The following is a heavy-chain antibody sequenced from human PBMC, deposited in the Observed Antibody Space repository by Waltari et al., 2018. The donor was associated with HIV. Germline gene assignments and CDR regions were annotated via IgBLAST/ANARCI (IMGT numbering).Heavy chain of an antibody. V-gene: IGHV3-23*01. Sequence: EVQLLESGGGLVQPGGSLRFSCAAFGFTFSSYAMGRVRQAPGRGLEWVSAISGSGGSTYYADSVKGRFTISRDNSKNTLYLQMNSLRAEDTAVYYCAKDLVGATDYWGQGTLVTVSS. J-gene: IGHJ4*02. D-gene: IGHD1-26*01. CDR2: ISGSGGST. CDR3: AKDLVGATDY. CDR1: GFTFSSYA.